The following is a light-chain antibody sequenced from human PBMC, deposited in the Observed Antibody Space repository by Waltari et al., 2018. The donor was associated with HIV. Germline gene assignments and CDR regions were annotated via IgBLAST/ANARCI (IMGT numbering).Light chain of an antibody. V-gene: IGKV3-15*01. CDR3: QQYNNWPWT. J-gene: IGKJ1*01. CDR1: QSVTSN. CDR2: GAS. Sequence: EIVMTQSPATLSVSPGERATLSCRASQSVTSNLAWYQQRPGQPPRLLISGASTRATGIPARFSGSGSGTEFTLTITRLQSEDFAVYYCQQYNNWPWTFGQGTNVEIK.